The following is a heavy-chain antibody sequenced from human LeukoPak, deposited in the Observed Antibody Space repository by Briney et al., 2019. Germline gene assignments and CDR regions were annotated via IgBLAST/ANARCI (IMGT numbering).Heavy chain of an antibody. CDR3: ARKTGYSSGWYGNWFDP. CDR1: GFTFSSYW. V-gene: IGHV3-7*01. CDR2: IKTDGSEK. Sequence: GGSLRLSCAASGFTFSSYWMSWVRQAPGKGLEWVANIKTDGSEKYYVDSVKGRFTISRDNAKNSLYLQMNSLRAEDTAVYYCARKTGYSSGWYGNWFDPWGQGTLVTVSS. D-gene: IGHD6-13*01. J-gene: IGHJ5*02.